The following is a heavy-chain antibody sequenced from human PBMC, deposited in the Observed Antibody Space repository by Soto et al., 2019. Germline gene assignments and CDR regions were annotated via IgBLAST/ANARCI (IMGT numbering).Heavy chain of an antibody. D-gene: IGHD3-22*01. Sequence: GGSLRLSCAASGYSFSGYAMSWVRQAPGKGLVWVSGISSNSGSIGYADSVKGRFTISRDNAKNSLYLQMNSLRAEDTALYYCAKDSSYDSSGYSPSAFDIWGQGTMVTVS. CDR1: GYSFSGYA. CDR3: AKDSSYDSSGYSPSAFDI. CDR2: ISSNSGSI. J-gene: IGHJ3*02. V-gene: IGHV3-9*01.